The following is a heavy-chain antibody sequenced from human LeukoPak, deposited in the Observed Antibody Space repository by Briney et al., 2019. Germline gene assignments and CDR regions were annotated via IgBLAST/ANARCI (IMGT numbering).Heavy chain of an antibody. J-gene: IGHJ6*03. D-gene: IGHD2-2*01. Sequence: PSETQSLTCAVYGGSFSGYYWSWIRQPPGKGLEWIGEINHSGSTNYNPSLKSRVTISVDTSKNQFSLKLSSVTAADTAVYYCARLRGKYCSSTSCVYYYMDVWGKGTTVTVSS. CDR2: INHSGST. V-gene: IGHV4-34*01. CDR3: ARLRGKYCSSTSCVYYYMDV. CDR1: GGSFSGYY.